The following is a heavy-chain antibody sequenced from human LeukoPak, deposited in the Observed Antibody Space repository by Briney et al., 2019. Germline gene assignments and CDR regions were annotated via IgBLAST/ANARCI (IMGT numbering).Heavy chain of an antibody. J-gene: IGHJ4*02. CDR3: ARKGITMVQGVDY. CDR1: LFTFSSYS. D-gene: IGHD3-10*01. CDR2: ISSSGSDI. Sequence: GGSLRLSPAPSLFTFSSYSTNCGRHAPGKGLEWGSSISSSGSDIYYADSVKGRFTISTNNAKNSLYLQMNSLRAEDTAVYYCARKGITMVQGVDYWGQGTLVTVSS. V-gene: IGHV3-21*01.